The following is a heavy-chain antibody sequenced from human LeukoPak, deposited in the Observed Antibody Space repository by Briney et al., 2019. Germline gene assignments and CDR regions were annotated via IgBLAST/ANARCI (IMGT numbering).Heavy chain of an antibody. D-gene: IGHD3-3*01. CDR2: INHSGST. CDR1: GGSFSGYY. CDR3: ARGLRDYDFWSGYYTGPSFDY. V-gene: IGHV4-34*01. J-gene: IGHJ4*02. Sequence: PSEALSLTCAVYGGSFSGYYWSWIRQPPGKGLEWIGEINHSGSTNYNLSLKSRVTISVDTSKNQFSLKLSSVTAADTAVYYCARGLRDYDFWSGYYTGPSFDYWGQGTLVTVSS.